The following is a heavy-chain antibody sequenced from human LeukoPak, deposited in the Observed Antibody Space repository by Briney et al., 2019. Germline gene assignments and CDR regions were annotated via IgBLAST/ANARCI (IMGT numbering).Heavy chain of an antibody. D-gene: IGHD1-26*01. CDR3: ARVRVGATFYWFDP. V-gene: IGHV4-61*02. CDR1: GGSISSGSYY. CDR2: IYTSGST. Sequence: SETLSLTCTVSGGSISSGSYYWSWIRQPAGKGLEWIGRIYTSGSTYYNPSLKSRVTISVDTSKNQFSLKLSSVTAADTAVYYCARVRVGATFYWFDPWGQGTLVTVSS. J-gene: IGHJ5*02.